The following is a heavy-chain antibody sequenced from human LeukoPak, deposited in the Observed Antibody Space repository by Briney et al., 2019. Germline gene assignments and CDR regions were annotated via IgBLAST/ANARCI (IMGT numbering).Heavy chain of an antibody. V-gene: IGHV1-46*01. CDR1: GYTFTSYY. CDR3: ARGLRDPYYYYGMDV. D-gene: IGHD4-17*01. J-gene: IGHJ6*02. CDR2: INPSGGST. Sequence: ASVKVSCKASGYTFTSYYMHWVRQAPGQGLEWMGIINPSGGSTRYAQKFQGRVTMTRDTSTSTVYMELSSLRSEDTDVYYCARGLRDPYYYYGMDVWGQGTTVTVSS.